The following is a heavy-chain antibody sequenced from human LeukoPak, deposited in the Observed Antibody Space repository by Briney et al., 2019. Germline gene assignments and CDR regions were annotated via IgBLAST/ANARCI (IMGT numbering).Heavy chain of an antibody. J-gene: IGHJ4*02. Sequence: GGSLRLSCAASGNYWMHWVRQAPGKGLVWVSHINSDGSWTSYADSVKGRFTISKDNAKNTVYLQMDNLRAEDTAVYYCVSFYGAYWGRGTLVTVSS. D-gene: IGHD2/OR15-2a*01. CDR3: VSFYGAY. CDR1: GNYW. CDR2: INSDGSWT. V-gene: IGHV3-74*01.